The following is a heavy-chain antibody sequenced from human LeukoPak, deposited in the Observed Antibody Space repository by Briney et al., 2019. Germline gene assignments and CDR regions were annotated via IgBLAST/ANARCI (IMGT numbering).Heavy chain of an antibody. Sequence: GASVKVSCKVSGYTFTDYYMHWVQQAPGKGLEWMGLVDPEDGETIYAEKFQGRVTITADTSTDTAYMELSSLRSEDTAVYYCATDFIVGSGRDLDYWGQGTLVTVSS. V-gene: IGHV1-69-2*01. D-gene: IGHD3-10*01. CDR1: GYTFTDYY. CDR3: ATDFIVGSGRDLDY. J-gene: IGHJ4*02. CDR2: VDPEDGET.